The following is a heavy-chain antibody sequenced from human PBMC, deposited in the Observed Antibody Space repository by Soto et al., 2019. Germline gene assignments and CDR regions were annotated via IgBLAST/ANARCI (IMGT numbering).Heavy chain of an antibody. Sequence: QVQLQQWGAGLLKPSETLSLTCAVYGGFVSSGSYYWSWIRQPPGKGLEWIGEMSHSGGTHFNPSLKSRVTISVATPKNQSPRKMGCVTAADTALYYCARVERGTATTVVDAFDIWGPGTRVTVSS. CDR3: ARVERGTATTVVDAFDI. CDR1: GGFVSSGSYY. V-gene: IGHV4-34*01. CDR2: MSHSGGT. D-gene: IGHD1-1*01. J-gene: IGHJ3*02.